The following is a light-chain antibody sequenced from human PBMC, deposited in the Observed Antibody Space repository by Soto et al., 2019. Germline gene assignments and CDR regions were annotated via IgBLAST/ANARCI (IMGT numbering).Light chain of an antibody. CDR2: EVT. V-gene: IGLV2-14*03. CDR3: NSYTTSSTLV. CDR1: SSDVGGYNF. J-gene: IGLJ1*01. Sequence: QSALTQPASVSGSPGQSITISCTGTSSDVGGYNFVSWYQQHPGKAPKLMIYEVTSRPSGVSNRFSGSKSGNTASLTISGLQDEDEADYYCNSYTTSSTLVFGTGTKLTVL.